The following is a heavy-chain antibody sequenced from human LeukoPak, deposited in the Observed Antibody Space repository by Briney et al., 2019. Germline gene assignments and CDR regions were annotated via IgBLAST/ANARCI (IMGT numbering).Heavy chain of an antibody. J-gene: IGHJ4*02. D-gene: IGHD5-12*01. V-gene: IGHV4-34*01. CDR1: GGSFSGYY. CDR2: INHSGST. Sequence: SETLSLTCAVYGGSFSGYYWSWIRQPPGKGLEWIGEINHSGSTNYNPSLKSRVTISVDTSKNQFSLKLSSVTAADTAVYYCARVVATPPSRPYYFDYWGQGTLVTVSS. CDR3: ARVVATPPSRPYYFDY.